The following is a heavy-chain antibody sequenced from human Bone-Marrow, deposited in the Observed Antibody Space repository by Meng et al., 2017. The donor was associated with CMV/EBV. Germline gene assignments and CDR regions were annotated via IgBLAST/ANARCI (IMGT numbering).Heavy chain of an antibody. CDR2: IYWNDDK. V-gene: IGHV2-5*01. J-gene: IGHJ4*02. CDR1: GFSLSTSGVG. Sequence: SGPTLVKPTQTLTLPCTFSGFSLSTSGVGVGWIRQPPGKALEWLALIYWNDDKRYSPSLKSRLTITKDTSKNQVVLTMTNMDPVDTATYYCAHRPTKTYYDFWSGPDGGYFDYWGQGTLVTVSS. D-gene: IGHD3-3*01. CDR3: AHRPTKTYYDFWSGPDGGYFDY.